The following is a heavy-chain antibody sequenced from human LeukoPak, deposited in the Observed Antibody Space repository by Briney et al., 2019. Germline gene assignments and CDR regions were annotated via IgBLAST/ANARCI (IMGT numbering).Heavy chain of an antibody. V-gene: IGHV4-59*08. J-gene: IGHJ4*02. Sequence: SETLSLTCAVSGGSISSHYWSWIRQPPGKGLEWIGFIYYSGTTKYNPPLKSRVTISADTSKNQFSLKLSSVTAADTAVYYCARQADDSSSSLVYFDYWGQGTLVTVSS. D-gene: IGHD6-6*01. CDR3: ARQADDSSSSLVYFDY. CDR2: IYYSGTT. CDR1: GGSISSHY.